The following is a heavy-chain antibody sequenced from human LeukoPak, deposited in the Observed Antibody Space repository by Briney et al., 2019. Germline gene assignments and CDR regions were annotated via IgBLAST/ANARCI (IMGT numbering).Heavy chain of an antibody. Sequence: SGGSLRLSCVVSGFTFSSYWMSWVRQAPGKGLEWVANIKQDGSEKYYVDSVKGRFTISRDNAKNSLYLQMNSLRAEDTAVYYCAKDPTHYRVWDSYESIGLSYWGQGTLVTVSS. V-gene: IGHV3-7*01. J-gene: IGHJ4*02. D-gene: IGHD3-22*01. CDR1: GFTFSSYW. CDR3: AKDPTHYRVWDSYESIGLSY. CDR2: IKQDGSEK.